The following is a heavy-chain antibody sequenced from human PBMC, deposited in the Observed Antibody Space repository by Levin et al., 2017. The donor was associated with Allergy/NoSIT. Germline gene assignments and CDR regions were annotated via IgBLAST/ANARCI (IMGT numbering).Heavy chain of an antibody. Sequence: GASVKVSCKASGYSFSSYAMNWVRQAPGQGLEWMGWINTNTGNPTYAQGFTGRFVFSLDTSVSTSYLQISSLKAEDTAVYYCARALGRLGELSIPFSWGQGTLVTVSS. CDR2: INTNTGNP. CDR3: ARALGRLGELSIPFS. J-gene: IGHJ5*02. CDR1: GYSFSSYA. D-gene: IGHD3-16*02. V-gene: IGHV7-4-1*02.